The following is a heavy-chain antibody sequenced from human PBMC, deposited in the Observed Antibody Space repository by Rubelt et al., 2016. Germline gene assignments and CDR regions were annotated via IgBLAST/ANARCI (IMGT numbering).Heavy chain of an antibody. V-gene: IGHV4-4*02. CDR1: GGSISSSNW. CDR3: ARGLDNYGY. CDR2: NYHSGST. Sequence: ESGPGLVRPSGTLSLTCAVSGGSISSSNWWSWVRQPPGKGLEWIGENYHSGSTNYNPSLKSRATISVDTSKNQFSLKLSSVTAADTAVYYCARGLDNYGYWGQGTLVTVSS. J-gene: IGHJ4*02. D-gene: IGHD3-16*01.